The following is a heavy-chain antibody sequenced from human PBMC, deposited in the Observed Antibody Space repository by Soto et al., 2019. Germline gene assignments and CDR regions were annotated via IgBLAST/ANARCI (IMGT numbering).Heavy chain of an antibody. V-gene: IGHV1-2*02. J-gene: IGHJ4*02. CDR1: GYTFTAHY. Sequence: GASVKVSCKASGYTFTAHYMNWVRQAPGQGLEWMGWINPNSGDTKYVEKFQGRVAMTRDTSISTAYMELSSLRSDDTAVYYCARVNSGSYHHGLFDYWGQGALLTVSS. D-gene: IGHD1-26*01. CDR2: INPNSGDT. CDR3: ARVNSGSYHHGLFDY.